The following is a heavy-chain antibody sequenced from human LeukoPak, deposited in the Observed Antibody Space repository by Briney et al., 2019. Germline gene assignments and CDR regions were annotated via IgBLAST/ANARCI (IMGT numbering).Heavy chain of an antibody. CDR3: ARAAAGTLALISAFDI. Sequence: ASVKVSCKASGYTFTSYGISWVRQAPGQGLEWMGWISAYNGNTNYAQKLQGRVTMTTDTSTSTAYMELSSLRSEDMAVYYCARAAAGTLALISAFDIWGQGTMVTVSS. CDR2: ISAYNGNT. D-gene: IGHD6-13*01. CDR1: GYTFTSYG. V-gene: IGHV1-18*03. J-gene: IGHJ3*02.